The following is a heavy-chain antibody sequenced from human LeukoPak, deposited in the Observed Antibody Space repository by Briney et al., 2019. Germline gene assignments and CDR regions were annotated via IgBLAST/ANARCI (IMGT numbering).Heavy chain of an antibody. J-gene: IGHJ4*02. CDR2: IRNKANSYTT. D-gene: IGHD5-12*01. CDR3: TRASISSTPYYFDY. Sequence: PGGSLRLSCAASGLTFSDHYMDWVRQAPGKGLEWVCRIRNKANSYTTEYAASVKGRFTVSRDDSKNSLFLQMLSLKTEDTAMYYCTRASISSTPYYFDYWGQGALVTVSS. V-gene: IGHV3-72*01. CDR1: GLTFSDHY.